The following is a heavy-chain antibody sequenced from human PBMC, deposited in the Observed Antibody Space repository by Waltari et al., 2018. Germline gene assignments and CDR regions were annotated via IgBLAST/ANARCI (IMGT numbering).Heavy chain of an antibody. CDR1: GGSFSGYY. V-gene: IGHV4-34*01. CDR3: ARSGRVVQGVTTYYFDY. Sequence: QVQLQQWGAGLLKPSETLSLTCAVYGGSFSGYYWSWIRQPPGKGLEWIGEINHSGSTNYNPSLKRRVTIAVDTSKNQFSLKLSSVTAADTAVYYCARSGRVVQGVTTYYFDYWGQGTLVTVSS. J-gene: IGHJ4*02. CDR2: INHSGST. D-gene: IGHD3-10*01.